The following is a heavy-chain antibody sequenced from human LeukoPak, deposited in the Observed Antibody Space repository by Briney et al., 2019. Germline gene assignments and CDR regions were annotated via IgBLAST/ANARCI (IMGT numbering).Heavy chain of an antibody. Sequence: SETLSLTCTVSGGSISSYYWSWIRQPPGEGLEWIGYIYYSGSTNYNPSLKSRVTISVDTSKNQFSLKLSSVTAADTAVYYCARFGRSRALWFWGQGTLVTVSS. D-gene: IGHD3-10*01. J-gene: IGHJ4*02. CDR3: ARFGRSRALWF. CDR1: GGSISSYY. CDR2: IYYSGST. V-gene: IGHV4-59*01.